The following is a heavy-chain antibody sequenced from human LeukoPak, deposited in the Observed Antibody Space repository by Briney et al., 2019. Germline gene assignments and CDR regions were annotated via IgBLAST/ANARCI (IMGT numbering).Heavy chain of an antibody. Sequence: ASVKVSCKTSGYTFTNYDINWVRQATGQGLEWMGWMNPNSVNTGYAQKFQGRVTMTRNTSISTAYMELSSLRSEDTAVYYCAREGSGWYGHYFDYWGQGTLVTVSS. CDR1: GYTFTNYD. CDR2: MNPNSVNT. V-gene: IGHV1-8*01. CDR3: AREGSGWYGHYFDY. J-gene: IGHJ4*02. D-gene: IGHD6-19*01.